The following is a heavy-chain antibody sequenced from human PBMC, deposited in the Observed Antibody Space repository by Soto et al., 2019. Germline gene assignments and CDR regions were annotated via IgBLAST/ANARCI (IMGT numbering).Heavy chain of an antibody. J-gene: IGHJ4*02. CDR2: VYYSGSS. V-gene: IGHV4-59*11. Sequence: PSETLSLTCTVSGGSIGGLYWGWIRQPPGKGLEWIGYVYYSGSSTSNPSLKSRVTMSADTSKNQLSLKVRSVTAADTAVYYCAIVGQRWQSFDRFYSFASWGQGAMVT. CDR3: AIVGQRWQSFDRFYSFAS. CDR1: GGSIGGLY. D-gene: IGHD3-9*01.